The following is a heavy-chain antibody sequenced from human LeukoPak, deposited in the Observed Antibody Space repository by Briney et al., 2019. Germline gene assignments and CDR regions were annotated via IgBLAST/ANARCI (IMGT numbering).Heavy chain of an antibody. CDR1: GGSISSGGYY. J-gene: IGHJ5*02. Sequence: SETLSLTCTISGGSISSGGYYWSWIRQHPGEGLEWIGYIYYSGSTYYNPSLKSRVTISVDTSKNQFSLKLSSVTAADTAVYYCARGGLPRENWFDPWGQGTLVTVSS. V-gene: IGHV4-31*03. CDR3: ARGGLPRENWFDP. D-gene: IGHD1-26*01. CDR2: IYYSGST.